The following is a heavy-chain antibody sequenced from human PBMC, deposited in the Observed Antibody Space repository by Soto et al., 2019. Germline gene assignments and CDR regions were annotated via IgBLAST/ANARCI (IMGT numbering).Heavy chain of an antibody. CDR2: IIPILGIA. J-gene: IGHJ4*02. D-gene: IGHD5-18*01. CDR1: GGTFSSYT. Sequence: QVPLVQSGAEVKKPGSSVKVSCKASGGTFSSYTISWVRQAPGQGLEWMGRIIPILGIANYAQKFQGRVTITADKSTSTAYMELSSLRSEDTAVYYCARGKSTAMVRNFDYWGQGTLVTVSS. V-gene: IGHV1-69*02. CDR3: ARGKSTAMVRNFDY.